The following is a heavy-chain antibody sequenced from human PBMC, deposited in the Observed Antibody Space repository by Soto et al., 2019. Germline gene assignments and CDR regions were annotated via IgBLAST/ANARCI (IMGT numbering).Heavy chain of an antibody. Sequence: QVQLVQSGAEVKKPGSSVKVSCKPSGNTLNTDTITWLRQAPGQGLEWMGRIIPVIGVGTYAQKFQDRVTITADKSTTTAYMEATSLTSEDTATYSCAIGRTGSNGYYWAWGQGTQVTVSP. CDR1: GNTLNTDT. CDR3: AIGRTGSNGYYWA. D-gene: IGHD3-22*01. V-gene: IGHV1-69*02. CDR2: IIPVIGVG. J-gene: IGHJ5*02.